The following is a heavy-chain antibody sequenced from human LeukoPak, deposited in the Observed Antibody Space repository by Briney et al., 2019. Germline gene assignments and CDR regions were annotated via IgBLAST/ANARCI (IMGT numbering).Heavy chain of an antibody. V-gene: IGHV3-23*01. CDR1: GFTFSSYA. D-gene: IGHD4-17*01. CDR3: ARDYYGDYHFDY. CDR2: ISGSAEST. Sequence: PGGSLRLSCAASGFTFSSYAMNWVRQAPGKGLEWVSGISGSAESTFYADSVKGRFTISRDNAKNSLYLQMNSLRAEDTAVYYCARDYYGDYHFDYWGQGTLVTVSS. J-gene: IGHJ4*02.